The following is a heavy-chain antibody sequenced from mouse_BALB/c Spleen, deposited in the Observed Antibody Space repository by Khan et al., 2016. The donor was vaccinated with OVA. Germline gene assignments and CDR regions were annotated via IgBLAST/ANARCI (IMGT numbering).Heavy chain of an antibody. CDR3: TRGGGGNRFAY. V-gene: IGHV1S137*01. CDR1: GYTFTDFT. J-gene: IGHJ3*01. Sequence: QVQLQQSGAELVRPGVSVKISCKGSGYTFTDFTLHWMKQSHTKSLEWIGVISTYYGDATYNQKFKGKATTTVDKASSTAYLELARLTSEDSAIYYCTRGGGGNRFAYWGQGTLVTVSA. CDR2: ISTYYGDA.